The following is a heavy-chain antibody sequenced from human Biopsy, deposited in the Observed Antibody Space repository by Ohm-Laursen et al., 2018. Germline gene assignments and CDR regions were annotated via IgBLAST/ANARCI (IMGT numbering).Heavy chain of an antibody. V-gene: IGHV1-18*01. CDR2: INTYNANT. CDR1: GYIFTSYG. CDR3: ALQSVAQMKNFDY. Sequence: ASMKVSCKASGYIFTSYGISWVRQAPRQGLEWMGWINTYNANTDYAQKVQGRVTMTTDTSMSTAYMEMSRLRSDDTAVYYCALQSVAQMKNFDYWGQGTLVTVSS. D-gene: IGHD6-19*01. J-gene: IGHJ4*02.